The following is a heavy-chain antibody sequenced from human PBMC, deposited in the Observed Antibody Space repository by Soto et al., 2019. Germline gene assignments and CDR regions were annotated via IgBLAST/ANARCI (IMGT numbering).Heavy chain of an antibody. V-gene: IGHV4-34*01. D-gene: IGHD1-26*01. CDR2: INHSGST. CDR3: AREIWPKLWELFEFYYFDD. CDR1: GGSFSGYY. Sequence: PSETLSLTCAVYGGSFSGYYWSWIRQPPGKGLEWIGEINHSGSTNYNPSLKSRVTISVDTSKNQFSLKLSSVTAADTAVYYCAREIWPKLWELFEFYYFDDWGKGTLVTV. J-gene: IGHJ4*02.